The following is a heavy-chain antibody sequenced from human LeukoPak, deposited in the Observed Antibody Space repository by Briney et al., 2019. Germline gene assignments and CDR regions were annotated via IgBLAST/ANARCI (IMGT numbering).Heavy chain of an antibody. CDR1: GGSISGYS. J-gene: IGHJ6*02. Sequence: SETLSLTCTVSGGSISGYSWSWIRQPAGKELEWIGRIYSSGSTNYNPSLKSRVTMSIDTSKKQFSPILSSVSAADTAVYYCAGGTKNYNNYVLLDVWGQGTTVTVSS. CDR3: AGGTKNYNNYVLLDV. CDR2: IYSSGST. D-gene: IGHD4-4*01. V-gene: IGHV4-4*07.